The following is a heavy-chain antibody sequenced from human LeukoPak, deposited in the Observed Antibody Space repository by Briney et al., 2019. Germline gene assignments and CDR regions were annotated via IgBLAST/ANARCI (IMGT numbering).Heavy chain of an antibody. CDR2: IYYSGST. CDR3: ARHEQQLVWVDYYYYMDV. Sequence: KPSETLSLTCTVSGGSISSSSYYWGWIRQPPGKGLEWIGSIYYSGSTYYNPSLESRVTISVDTSKNQFSLKLSSVTAADTAVYYCARHEQQLVWVDYYYYMDVWGKGTTVTVSS. V-gene: IGHV4-39*01. CDR1: GGSISSSSYY. J-gene: IGHJ6*03. D-gene: IGHD6-6*01.